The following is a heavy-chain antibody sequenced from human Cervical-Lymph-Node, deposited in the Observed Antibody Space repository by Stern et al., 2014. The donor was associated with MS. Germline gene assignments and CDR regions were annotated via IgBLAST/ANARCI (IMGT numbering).Heavy chain of an antibody. CDR3: ARDRRAFLDY. CDR1: GFSFGTSW. V-gene: IGHV3-7*01. J-gene: IGHJ4*02. CDR2: IRQEGYDK. D-gene: IGHD2/OR15-2a*01. Sequence: EMQLVESGGGLVQPGGSLRLSCVASGFSFGTSWMSWVRQPPGRGLEWVANIRQEGYDKFYVDSVKGRFTISRDNVRNSLYLQMNSLTVADTAVYYCARDRRAFLDYWGQGTHVAVSS.